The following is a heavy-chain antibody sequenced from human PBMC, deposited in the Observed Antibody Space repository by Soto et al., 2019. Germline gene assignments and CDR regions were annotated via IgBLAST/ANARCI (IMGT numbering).Heavy chain of an antibody. CDR1: GASISSSNYY. J-gene: IGHJ4*02. CDR2: IYYSEST. CDR3: ASSRRWLKCRVDS. Sequence: QLQLQESGPGLVKPSETLSLTCTVSGASISSSNYYWGWIRQPPGKGLEGIGTIYYSESTYYNPALKSRVNISVGTYETQISMKLSSVTAPDTGVHYCASSRRWLKCRVDSWGQGTLVTVSS. D-gene: IGHD5-12*01. V-gene: IGHV4-39*01.